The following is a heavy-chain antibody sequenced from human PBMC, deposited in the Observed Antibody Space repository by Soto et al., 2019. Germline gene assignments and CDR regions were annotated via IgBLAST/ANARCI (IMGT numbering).Heavy chain of an antibody. CDR1: GYTFTSYG. Sequence: AASVKVSCKASGYTFTSYGISWVRQAPGQGLEWMGWISAYNGNTNYAQKLQGRVTMTTDTSTGTAYMELRSLRSDDTAVYYCARDEGEVDDRDDYHYGMDGWGQGTTVTVSS. J-gene: IGHJ6*02. CDR3: ARDEGEVDDRDDYHYGMDG. D-gene: IGHD3-16*01. V-gene: IGHV1-18*04. CDR2: ISAYNGNT.